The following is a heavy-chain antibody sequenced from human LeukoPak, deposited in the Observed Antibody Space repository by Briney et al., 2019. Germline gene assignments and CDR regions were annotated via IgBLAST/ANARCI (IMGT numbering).Heavy chain of an antibody. J-gene: IGHJ4*02. V-gene: IGHV1-69*05. CDR1: GGTFSSYA. CDR2: IIPIFGTT. CDR3: AKDYYDSSGYFDY. Sequence: ASVKVSCKASGGTFSSYAITWVRQAPGQGLEWMGRIIPIFGTTNYAQKLQGRVTITTDESTSTAYMELSSPRSEDTAVYYCAKDYYDSSGYFDYWGQGTLVTVSS. D-gene: IGHD3-22*01.